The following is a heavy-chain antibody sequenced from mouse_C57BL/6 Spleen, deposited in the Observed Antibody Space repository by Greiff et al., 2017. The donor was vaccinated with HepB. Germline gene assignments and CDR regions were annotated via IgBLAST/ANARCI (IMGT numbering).Heavy chain of an antibody. V-gene: IGHV1-22*01. CDR3: ASGIVAVDY. Sequence: VQLKESGPELVKPGASVKMSCKASGYTFTDYNMHWVKQSHGKSLEWIGYINPNNGGTSYNQKFKGKATLTVNKSSSTAYMELRSLTSEDSAVYCCASGIVAVDYWGQGTTLTVSS. CDR1: GYTFTDYN. CDR2: INPNNGGT. J-gene: IGHJ2*01. D-gene: IGHD1-1*01.